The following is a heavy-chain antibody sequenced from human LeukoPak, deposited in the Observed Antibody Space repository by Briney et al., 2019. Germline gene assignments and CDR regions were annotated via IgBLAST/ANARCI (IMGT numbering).Heavy chain of an antibody. CDR1: GYTFTSYG. D-gene: IGHD2-15*01. J-gene: IGHJ4*02. Sequence: SVTVSCKASGYTFTSYGISLVRQAPGQGLEWMGWISAYNGKTNYAQKLQGRVTMTTDTTTSTDYMELRSLRSDDTAVYYCASGYCSAGSCYGLCDYWGQGTLATVSS. CDR3: ASGYCSAGSCYGLCDY. CDR2: ISAYNGKT. V-gene: IGHV1-18*01.